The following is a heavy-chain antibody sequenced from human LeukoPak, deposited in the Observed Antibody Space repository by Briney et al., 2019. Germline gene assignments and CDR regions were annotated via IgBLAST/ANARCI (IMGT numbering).Heavy chain of an antibody. V-gene: IGHV1-2*02. J-gene: IGHJ4*02. D-gene: IGHD3-9*01. CDR3: ARARGELRYFDWLPLFDY. Sequence: VKVSCKASGYTFTGYYMHWVRQAPGQGLEWMGWINPNSGGTNYAQKFQGRVTMTRDTSISTAYMELSRLRSDDTAVYYCARARGELRYFDWLPLFDYWGQGTLVTVSS. CDR1: GYTFTGYY. CDR2: INPNSGGT.